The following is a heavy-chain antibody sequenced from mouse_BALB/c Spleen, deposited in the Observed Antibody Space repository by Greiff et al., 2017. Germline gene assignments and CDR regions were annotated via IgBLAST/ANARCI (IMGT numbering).Heavy chain of an antibody. J-gene: IGHJ1*01. CDR3: ARCDGYYWYFDV. Sequence: QVQLQQSGAELVRPGSSVKISCKASGYAFSSYWMNWVKQRPGQGLEWIGQIYPGDGDTNYNGKFKGKATLTADKSSSTAYMQLSSLTSEDSAVYFCARCDGYYWYFDVWGAGTTVTVSS. D-gene: IGHD2-3*01. CDR2: IYPGDGDT. V-gene: IGHV1-80*01. CDR1: GYAFSSYW.